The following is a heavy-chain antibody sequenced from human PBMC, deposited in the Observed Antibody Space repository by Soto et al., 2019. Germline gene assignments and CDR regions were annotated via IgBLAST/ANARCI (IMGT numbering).Heavy chain of an antibody. Sequence: GGSLRLSCASSGFTFSSYSMNWVRQAPGKGLEWVSSISSSSSYIYYADSAKGRFTISRENAKNSLYLQMDSLGVEDTAVYYCARAQPGWIHLWSSPLDYWGQGTLVTGSS. CDR2: ISSSSSYI. CDR3: ARAQPGWIHLWSSPLDY. D-gene: IGHD5-18*01. CDR1: GFTFSSYS. J-gene: IGHJ4*02. V-gene: IGHV3-21*01.